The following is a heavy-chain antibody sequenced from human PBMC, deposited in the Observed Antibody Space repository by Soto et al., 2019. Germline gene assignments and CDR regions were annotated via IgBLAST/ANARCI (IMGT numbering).Heavy chain of an antibody. V-gene: IGHV5-51*01. Sequence: GESLKISCKGSGDSFTSYWIGWVRQMPGKGLEWMGIIYPGDSDTIYSPSFQGQVSISADKSISTAYLQWSSLKASDSAMYYCARQGTTVTMMAYWGQGTLVTVSS. D-gene: IGHD4-17*01. CDR2: IYPGDSDT. J-gene: IGHJ4*02. CDR3: ARQGTTVTMMAY. CDR1: GDSFTSYW.